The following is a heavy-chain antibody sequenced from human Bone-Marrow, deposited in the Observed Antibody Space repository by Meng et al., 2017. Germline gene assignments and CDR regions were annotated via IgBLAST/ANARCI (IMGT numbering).Heavy chain of an antibody. D-gene: IGHD2-15*01. J-gene: IGHJ4*02. CDR3: ALGVVAATPSLDY. CDR2: FYTRGST. CDR1: GGSISSGSYY. Sequence: SETLSLTCTVSGGSISSGSYYWSWIRQPAGKGLEWIGRFYTRGSTNYNPSLKSRVTISVDTSKNRFSLKLSSVTAADTAVYYCALGVVAATPSLDYWGQGTLVTVSS. V-gene: IGHV4-61*02.